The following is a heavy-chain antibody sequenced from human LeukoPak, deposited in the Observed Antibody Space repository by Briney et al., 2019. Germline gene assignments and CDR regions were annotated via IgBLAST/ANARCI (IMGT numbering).Heavy chain of an antibody. Sequence: SETLSLTCTVSGGSISSHYWSWIRQPPGKGLEWIGYIYYSGSTNYNPSLKSRVTISVDTSKNQFSLKLSSVTAADTAVYYCARGGSYDILTGHFDCWGQGSLVTVSS. CDR1: GGSISSHY. V-gene: IGHV4-59*11. J-gene: IGHJ4*02. CDR3: ARGGSYDILTGHFDC. CDR2: IYYSGST. D-gene: IGHD3-9*01.